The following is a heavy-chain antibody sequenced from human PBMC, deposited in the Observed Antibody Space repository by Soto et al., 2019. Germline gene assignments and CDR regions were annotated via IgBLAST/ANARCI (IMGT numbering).Heavy chain of an antibody. CDR3: ARDPPGGSSWDFDY. D-gene: IGHD6-13*01. CDR1: GGSISSGGYY. J-gene: IGHJ4*02. CDR2: IYYSGST. Sequence: SETLSLTCNVSGGSISSGGYYWSWIRQHPGKGLEWIGYIYYSGSTYYNPSLKRRATISVDTSKNQFSLKLSSVTAAATAVYSCARDPPGGSSWDFDYWGQGTLVTVSS. V-gene: IGHV4-31*03.